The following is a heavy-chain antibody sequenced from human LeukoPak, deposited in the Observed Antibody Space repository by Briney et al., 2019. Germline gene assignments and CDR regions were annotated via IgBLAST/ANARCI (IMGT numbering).Heavy chain of an antibody. CDR2: MNPNSGKT. V-gene: IGHV1-8*01. D-gene: IGHD2-15*01. Sequence: GASVKVSCKASGYTFTSYDINWVRQATGQGLEWMGWMNPNSGKTGYAQKFQGRVTMTRNTSISTAYMELSSLRSEDTAVYYCARGQKWQLLHYYYYYMDVWGKGTTVTVSS. CDR3: ARGQKWQLLHYYYYYMDV. CDR1: GYTFTSYD. J-gene: IGHJ6*03.